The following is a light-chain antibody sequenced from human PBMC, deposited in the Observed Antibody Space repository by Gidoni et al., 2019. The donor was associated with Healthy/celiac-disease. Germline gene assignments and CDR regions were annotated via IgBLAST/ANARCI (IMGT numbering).Light chain of an antibody. J-gene: IGLJ2*01. V-gene: IGLV3-1*01. Sequence: SYALTQPPSVSVSPGQTASITCSGDNLGDKYACWYQQKPGQSPVLVIYQDSKRPSGIPERFSGSNSENTATLTISGTQAMDEADCYCQAWDSSIVVFGGGTKLTVL. CDR3: QAWDSSIVV. CDR2: QDS. CDR1: NLGDKY.